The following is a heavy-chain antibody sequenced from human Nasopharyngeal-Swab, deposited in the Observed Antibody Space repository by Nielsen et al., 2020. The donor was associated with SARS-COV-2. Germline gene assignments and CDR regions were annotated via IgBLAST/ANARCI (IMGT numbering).Heavy chain of an antibody. CDR2: INPSGGST. J-gene: IGHJ4*02. D-gene: IGHD5-24*01. Sequence: ASVKVSCKASGYTFTSYYMHWVRQAPGQGLEWMGIINPSGGSTSYAQKFQGRVTMTRDTSTSTVYMELSSLRSEDTAVYYCARSGDGYNYMVYCADYWGQGTLVTVSS. V-gene: IGHV1-46*01. CDR3: ARSGDGYNYMVYCADY. CDR1: GYTFTSYY.